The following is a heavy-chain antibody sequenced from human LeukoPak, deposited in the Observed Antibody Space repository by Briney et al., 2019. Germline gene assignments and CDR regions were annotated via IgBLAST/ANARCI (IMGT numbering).Heavy chain of an antibody. J-gene: IGHJ4*02. Sequence: SETLSLTCTVSGGSVSSGSYYWGWIRQPPGKGLEWIGYIYYSGSTNYNPSLKSRVTISVDTSKNQFSLKLSSVTAADTAVYYCARGKVRGVRFDYWGQGTLVTVSS. CDR2: IYYSGST. CDR3: ARGKVRGVRFDY. CDR1: GGSVSSGSYY. D-gene: IGHD3-10*01. V-gene: IGHV4-61*01.